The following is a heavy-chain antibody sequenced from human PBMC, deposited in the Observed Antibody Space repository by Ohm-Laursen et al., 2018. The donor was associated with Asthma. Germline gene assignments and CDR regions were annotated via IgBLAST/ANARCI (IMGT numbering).Heavy chain of an antibody. CDR2: IYYSWNT. J-gene: IGHJ5*02. Sequence: TLSLTCPVSGGSITSGGNYWTWIRQHPGKGLEWIGDIYYSWNTYYNPSLKSRVTMSVDNSKNQFSLKVTSVTAADTAVYYCARGGPQGVPGSNWFDPWGQGTLVTVSS. V-gene: IGHV4-31*03. CDR3: ARGGPQGVPGSNWFDP. D-gene: IGHD3-3*01. CDR1: GGSITSGGNY.